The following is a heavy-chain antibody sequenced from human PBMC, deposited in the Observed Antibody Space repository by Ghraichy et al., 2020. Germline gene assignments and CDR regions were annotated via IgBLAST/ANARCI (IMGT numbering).Heavy chain of an antibody. D-gene: IGHD3-10*02. Sequence: SETLSLTCAVYGGSFSGYYWSWIRQPPGKGLEWIGEINHSGSTNYNPPLKSRVTISVDTSKNQFSLKLSSVTAADTAVYYCASLISPGDYYQYAMDVWGQGTTVTVSS. J-gene: IGHJ6*02. V-gene: IGHV4-34*01. CDR2: INHSGST. CDR3: ASLISPGDYYQYAMDV. CDR1: GGSFSGYY.